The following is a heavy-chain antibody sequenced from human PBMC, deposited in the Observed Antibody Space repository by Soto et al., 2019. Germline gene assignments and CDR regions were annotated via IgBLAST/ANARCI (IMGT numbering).Heavy chain of an antibody. CDR3: ARSTLVGATDY. CDR1: GGTFSSYA. J-gene: IGHJ4*02. D-gene: IGHD1-26*01. V-gene: IGHV1-69*06. Sequence: GASVKLSCKASGGTFSSYAISWVRQAPGQGLEWMGGIIPIFGTANYAQKFQGRVTITADKSTSTAYMELSSLRSEDTVVYYCARSTLVGATDYWGQGTLVTVSS. CDR2: IIPIFGTA.